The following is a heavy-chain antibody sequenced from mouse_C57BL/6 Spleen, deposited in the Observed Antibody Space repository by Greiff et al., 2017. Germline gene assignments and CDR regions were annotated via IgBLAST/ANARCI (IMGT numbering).Heavy chain of an antibody. CDR3: ARGGYGSSYRWYFDV. D-gene: IGHD1-1*01. CDR2: ISDGGSYT. V-gene: IGHV5-4*03. J-gene: IGHJ1*03. Sequence: EVKLVESGGGLVKPGGSLKLSCAASGFTFSSYAMSWVRQTPEKRLEWVATISDGGSYTYYPDNVKGRFTISRDNAKNNLYLQMSHLKSEDTAMYYCARGGYGSSYRWYFDVWGTGTTVTVSS. CDR1: GFTFSSYA.